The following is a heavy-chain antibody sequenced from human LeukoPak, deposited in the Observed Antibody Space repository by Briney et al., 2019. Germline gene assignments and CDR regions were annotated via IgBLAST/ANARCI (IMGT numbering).Heavy chain of an antibody. Sequence: PSETLSLTCTVSGGSISSYYWSWIRQPAGKGLEWIGRIYTSGSTNYNPSLKSRVTMSVDTSKNQFSLKLSSVTAADTAVYYCASSYSSGSRYYYYMDVWGKGTTVTISS. CDR2: IYTSGST. CDR1: GGSISSYY. V-gene: IGHV4-4*07. J-gene: IGHJ6*03. CDR3: ASSYSSGSRYYYYMDV. D-gene: IGHD6-19*01.